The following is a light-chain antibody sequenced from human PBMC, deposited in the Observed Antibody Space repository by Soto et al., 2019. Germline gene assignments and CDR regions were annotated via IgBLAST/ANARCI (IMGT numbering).Light chain of an antibody. CDR3: QQYNSYWT. V-gene: IGKV1-39*01. CDR1: QTVSTY. J-gene: IGKJ1*01. CDR2: ATS. Sequence: DTQMTQSPSSLSASVGDRISITCRASQTVSTYLNWYQQKPGKAPTLLISATSTLQSGVPSRFSGSGSGTEFTLTITSLQPEDFATYYCQQYNSYWTFGQGTKVEIK.